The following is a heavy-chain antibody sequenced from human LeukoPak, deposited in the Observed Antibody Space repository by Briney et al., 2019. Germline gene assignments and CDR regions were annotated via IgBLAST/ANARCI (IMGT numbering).Heavy chain of an antibody. CDR2: ISSSSTYI. J-gene: IGHJ5*01. CDR3: AREASSGWSDS. Sequence: GGSLRLSCAASGFTFSSYSINWVRQAPGKGLEWVSSISSSSTYIYYADSVKGRFTISRDNAKSSLYLQMNSLRAEDTAVYYCAREASSGWSDSWGQGTLVTVSS. D-gene: IGHD6-19*01. CDR1: GFTFSSYS. V-gene: IGHV3-21*01.